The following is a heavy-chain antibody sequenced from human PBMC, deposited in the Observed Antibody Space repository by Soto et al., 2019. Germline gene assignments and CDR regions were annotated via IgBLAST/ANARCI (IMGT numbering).Heavy chain of an antibody. CDR2: INSGGSLI. Sequence: EVQLVETGGGLVQPGGSLRLSCVGSGFPFNEYEINWVRQAPGKGLEWISYINSGGSLIYYAASVKGRFTISGDNYKDSVYLQMNSLRADDTALYYCARETSYGQSATIVGEFWGQGTLVTVSS. J-gene: IGHJ4*02. V-gene: IGHV3-48*03. D-gene: IGHD3-10*01. CDR3: ARETSYGQSATIVGEF. CDR1: GFPFNEYE.